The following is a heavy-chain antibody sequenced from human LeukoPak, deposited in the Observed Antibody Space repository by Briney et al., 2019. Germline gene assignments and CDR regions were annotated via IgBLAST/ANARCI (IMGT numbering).Heavy chain of an antibody. V-gene: IGHV3-23*01. D-gene: IGHD2-2*02. CDR2: IVGSGETT. Sequence: AGGSLRLSCVASGFTFTTYAMSWVRQAPGKELEWVSAIVGSGETTYYADSVKGRLTTSRDNSKNTVHLQMNNLRAEDTAIYYCAKPISGGFEGDYWGQGILVTVSS. J-gene: IGHJ4*02. CDR3: AKPISGGFEGDY. CDR1: GFTFTTYA.